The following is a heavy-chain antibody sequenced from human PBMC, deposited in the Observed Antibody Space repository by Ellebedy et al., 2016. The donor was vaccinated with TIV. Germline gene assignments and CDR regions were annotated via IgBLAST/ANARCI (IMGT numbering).Heavy chain of an antibody. Sequence: MPSETLSLTCAVYGGSFSGYYWSWIRQPPGKGLEWIGEINHSGITNYNPSLKSRVTVSVNTSKNQFSLKLSSVTAADTAVYYCARCPGDTAMVTCYFDYWGQGTLVNVSS. CDR2: INHSGIT. V-gene: IGHV4-34*01. D-gene: IGHD5-18*01. CDR3: ARCPGDTAMVTCYFDY. CDR1: GGSFSGYY. J-gene: IGHJ4*02.